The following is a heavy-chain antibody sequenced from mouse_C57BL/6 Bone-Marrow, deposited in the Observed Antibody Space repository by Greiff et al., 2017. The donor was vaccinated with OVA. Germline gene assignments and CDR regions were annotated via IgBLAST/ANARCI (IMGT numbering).Heavy chain of an antibody. D-gene: IGHD2-4*01. CDR2: IYPGGGYT. CDR3: AGYSGAYYDYCYFDD. V-gene: IGHV1-63*01. Sequence: QVQLQQSGAELVRPGTSVKMSCKASGYTFTNYWIGWAKQRPGHGLEWIGDIYPGGGYTNYNEKFKGKATLTADKSSSTVYMQFSCLTSEDSAIYYCAGYSGAYYDYCYFDDWGQGTTLTVSS. CDR1: GYTFTNYW. J-gene: IGHJ2*01.